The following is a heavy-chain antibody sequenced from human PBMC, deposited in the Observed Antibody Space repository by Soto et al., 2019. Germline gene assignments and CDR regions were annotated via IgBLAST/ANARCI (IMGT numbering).Heavy chain of an antibody. CDR1: GGSISTYY. CDR2: ISYTGST. Sequence: QVHLQESGPGLVKPSETLSLTCSVSGGSISTYYWSWIRQPPGKGLEWIGYISYTGSTNYNPSLKSRLTISVDTSKNQFSLRLSSVTAADTAVYYCARRAATRNYYYYFKDVWGKGTTGTVSS. D-gene: IGHD2-15*01. J-gene: IGHJ6*03. V-gene: IGHV4-59*08. CDR3: ARRAATRNYYYYFKDV.